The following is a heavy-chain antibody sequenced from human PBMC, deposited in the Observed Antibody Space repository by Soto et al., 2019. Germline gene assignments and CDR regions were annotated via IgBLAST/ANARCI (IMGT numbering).Heavy chain of an antibody. CDR3: GKNLLVTTPDRLDF. CDR2: IAPDSGDT. Sequence: ASVKVSCKTSGYTFTAYYMHWVRQAPGQGLEWMGWIAPDSGDTNYAQKFRGRVTMTRDASISTAYMELGSLRSDDTAVYYCGKNLLVTTPDRLDFWGQGTMVTVSS. D-gene: IGHD3-22*01. V-gene: IGHV1-2*02. J-gene: IGHJ3*01. CDR1: GYTFTAYY.